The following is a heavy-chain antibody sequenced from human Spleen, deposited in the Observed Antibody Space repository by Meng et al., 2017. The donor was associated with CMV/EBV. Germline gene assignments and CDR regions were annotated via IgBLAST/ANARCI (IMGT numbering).Heavy chain of an antibody. CDR2: INANSGDT. Sequence: YTFTSYYWHWMRQAPGQGLEWMGWINANSGDTKYAQKFQGRVTMTRDTAIGTAYMSLSRLTSDDTAVYYCARGSYYYDSSGPFDPWGQGTLVTVSS. CDR3: ARGSYYYDSSGPFDP. J-gene: IGHJ5*02. CDR1: YTFTSYY. D-gene: IGHD3-22*01. V-gene: IGHV1-2*02.